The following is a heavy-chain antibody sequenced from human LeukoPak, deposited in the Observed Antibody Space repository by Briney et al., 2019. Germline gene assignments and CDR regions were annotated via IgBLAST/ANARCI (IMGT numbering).Heavy chain of an antibody. D-gene: IGHD3-3*01. V-gene: IGHV1-69*02. CDR2: IIPILGIA. J-gene: IGHJ5*02. CDR1: GGTFSSYT. Sequence: SVKVSCKASGGTFSSYTISWVRQAPGQGLEWMGRIIPILGIANYAQKFQGRVTITTDESTSTAYMELSSMRSEDTAVYYCAITTIFDWFDPWGQGTLVTVSS. CDR3: AITTIFDWFDP.